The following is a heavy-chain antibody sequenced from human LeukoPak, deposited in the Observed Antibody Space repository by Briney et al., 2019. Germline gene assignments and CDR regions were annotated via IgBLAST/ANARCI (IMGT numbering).Heavy chain of an antibody. CDR2: ISGSGGST. CDR1: GFTFSSYA. CDR3: AKEGANGVYYYYGMDV. V-gene: IGHV3-23*01. Sequence: GSLRLSCAASGFTFSSYAMSWVRQAPGKGLEWVSAISGSGGSTYYADSVKGRFTIPRDNSKNTLYLQMNSLRAEDTAVYYCAKEGANGVYYYYGMDVWGQGTTVTVSS. D-gene: IGHD4-17*01. J-gene: IGHJ6*02.